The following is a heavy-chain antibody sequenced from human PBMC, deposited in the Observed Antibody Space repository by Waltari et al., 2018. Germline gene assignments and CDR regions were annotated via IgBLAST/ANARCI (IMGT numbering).Heavy chain of an antibody. V-gene: IGHV4-39*01. J-gene: IGHJ4*02. CDR3: ARRRIVGAQFDY. CDR1: GGSLSSSSYY. D-gene: IGHD1-26*01. CDR2: IYYSGST. Sequence: QLQLQESGPGLVKPSETLSLTCTVSGGSLSSSSYYWGWVSQHPGKGLEWIGSIYYSGSTYSNPSLKSRVTISVDTSKNQFSLKLSSVTAADTAVYYCARRRIVGAQFDYWGQGTLVTVSS.